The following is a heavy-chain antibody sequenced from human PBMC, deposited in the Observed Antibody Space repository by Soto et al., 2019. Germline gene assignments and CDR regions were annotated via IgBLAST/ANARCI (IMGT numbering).Heavy chain of an antibody. V-gene: IGHV1-69*06. D-gene: IGHD2-8*01. CDR3: ARALLYATTYCEY. CDR1: GDTFTTNS. CDR2: IIPVVGTT. J-gene: IGHJ4*02. Sequence: QVQLVQSGAEVKKPGSSVTVSCKASGDTFTTNSLNWVRQAPGQGLEWMGGIIPVVGTTKYAQKYQDRVTITGDKSTNTASMELSSLRSDDTAVYYCARALLYATTYCEYWGQGTPVTVSS.